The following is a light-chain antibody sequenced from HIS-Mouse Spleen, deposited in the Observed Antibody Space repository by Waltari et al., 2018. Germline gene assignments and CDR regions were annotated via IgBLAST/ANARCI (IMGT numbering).Light chain of an antibody. CDR1: SSDVGGYNY. Sequence: QSALTQPASVSGSPGQSITISCTGTSSDVGGYNYVPWYQQHPGKAPKLMIYEVSNRPSGVSNRFSGSKSGNTASLTISGLQAEEEADYYCSSYTSSSTRVFGGGTKLTVL. CDR3: SSYTSSSTRV. V-gene: IGLV2-14*01. J-gene: IGLJ2*01. CDR2: EVS.